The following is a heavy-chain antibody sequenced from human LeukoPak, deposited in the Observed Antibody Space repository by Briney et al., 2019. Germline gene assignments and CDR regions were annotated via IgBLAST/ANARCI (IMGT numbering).Heavy chain of an antibody. J-gene: IGHJ3*02. D-gene: IGHD1-26*01. CDR1: GFTFSSHW. CDR2: INSDGSST. V-gene: IGHV3-74*01. Sequence: GGSLRLSCAASGFTFSSHWMHWVCQAPGKGLVWVSRINSDGSSTSYADSVKGRFTISRDNSKNTLYLQMNSLRAEDTAVYYCAKDRLSGSYYDGAFDIWGQGTMVTVSS. CDR3: AKDRLSGSYYDGAFDI.